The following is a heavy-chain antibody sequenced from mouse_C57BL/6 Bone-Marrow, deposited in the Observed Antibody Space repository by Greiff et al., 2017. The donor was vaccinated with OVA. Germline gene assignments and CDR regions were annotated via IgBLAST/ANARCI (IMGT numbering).Heavy chain of an antibody. V-gene: IGHV1-54*01. CDR3: ARSIYSPYAMDY. CDR2: INPGSGGT. Sequence: QVHVKQSGAELVRPGTSVKVSCKASGYAFTNYLIEWVKQRPGQGLEWIGVINPGSGGTNYNEKFKGKATLTADKSSSTAYMQLSSLTSEDSAVYFCARSIYSPYAMDYWGQGTSVTVSS. D-gene: IGHD2-12*01. J-gene: IGHJ4*01. CDR1: GYAFTNYL.